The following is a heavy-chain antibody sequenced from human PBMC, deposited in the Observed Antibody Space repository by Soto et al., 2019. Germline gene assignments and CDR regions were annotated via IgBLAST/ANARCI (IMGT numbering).Heavy chain of an antibody. V-gene: IGHV3-11*05. CDR2: ISSGSSYT. D-gene: IGHD6-19*01. CDR3: AKDRIAVAGSDY. CDR1: GFTFSDYY. Sequence: GGSLRLSCAASGFTFSDYYMSWIRQAPGKGLEWVSYISSGSSYTNYADSVKGRFTISRDNAKNSLYLQMNSLRAEDTAVYYCAKDRIAVAGSDYWGQGTQVTVSS. J-gene: IGHJ4*02.